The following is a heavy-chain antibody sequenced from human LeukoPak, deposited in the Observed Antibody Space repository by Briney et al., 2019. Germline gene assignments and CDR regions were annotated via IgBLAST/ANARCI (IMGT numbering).Heavy chain of an antibody. J-gene: IGHJ6*02. CDR1: GGSIGSSGHY. D-gene: IGHD2-8*01. Sequence: SETLSLTCTVSGGSIGSSGHYWGWIRQPPGKGLEWIGAIYYGGSTYYNPSLKGRVTTSVDTSKNQLSLKLRSVTAADTAVYYCARHNGQYSYYYGMNVWGQGTTVTVSS. CDR2: IYYGGST. V-gene: IGHV4-39*01. CDR3: ARHNGQYSYYYGMNV.